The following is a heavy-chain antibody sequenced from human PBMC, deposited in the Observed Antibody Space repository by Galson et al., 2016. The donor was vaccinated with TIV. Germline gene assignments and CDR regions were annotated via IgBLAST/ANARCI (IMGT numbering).Heavy chain of an antibody. V-gene: IGHV1-69*01. J-gene: IGHJ6*03. CDR2: TNPVFGIP. Sequence: GQGLEWMGGTNPVFGIPNYAQKFQGRVTITADESTSTAYMELTSLRSEDTAVYYCARGKERVINYYYYMDVWGKGTTITVSS. CDR3: ARGKERVINYYYYMDV. D-gene: IGHD3-3*01.